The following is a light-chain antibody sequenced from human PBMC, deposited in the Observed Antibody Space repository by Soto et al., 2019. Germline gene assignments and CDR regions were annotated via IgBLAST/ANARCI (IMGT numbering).Light chain of an antibody. CDR2: DAS. V-gene: IGKV1-33*01. CDR3: QQYDNLPWT. J-gene: IGKJ1*01. Sequence: IQMTQSPSSLSASVGYRVTITCLAIQDISNYLNCYQQQPGKAPKLLIYDASTLETGVPSRFSGSGSGTDFTFTISSLQPEDIATYYCQQYDNLPWTFGQGTKVDIK. CDR1: QDISNY.